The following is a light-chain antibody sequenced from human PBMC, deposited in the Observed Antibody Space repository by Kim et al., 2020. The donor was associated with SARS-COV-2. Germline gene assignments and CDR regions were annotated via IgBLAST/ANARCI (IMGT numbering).Light chain of an antibody. CDR2: SAS. Sequence: SPGDRATPSCRARQSVIGSYLALYQQKPGQTPTLLIYSASSRAPVIPDRFSGSGSGTDFSLTISRLGPEDFAVYYSQQYGRAPETFVQRAKMGIK. CDR1: QSVIGSY. V-gene: IGKV3-20*01. J-gene: IGKJ1*01. CDR3: QQYGRAPET.